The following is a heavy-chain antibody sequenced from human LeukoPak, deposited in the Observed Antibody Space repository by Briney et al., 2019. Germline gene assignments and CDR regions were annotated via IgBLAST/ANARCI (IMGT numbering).Heavy chain of an antibody. J-gene: IGHJ4*02. V-gene: IGHV1-3*01. Sequence: ASVKVSCKASGYTFTSYAMHWVRQTPGQRLEWMGWINAGNGNTKHSQKFQGRVTITRDTSASTAYMELSSLRSEDTAVYYCARVRSRYSSSWPCYWGQGTLVTVSS. CDR2: INAGNGNT. CDR1: GYTFTSYA. D-gene: IGHD6-13*01. CDR3: ARVRSRYSSSWPCY.